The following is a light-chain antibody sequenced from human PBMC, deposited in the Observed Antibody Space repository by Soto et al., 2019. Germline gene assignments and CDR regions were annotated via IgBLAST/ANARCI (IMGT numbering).Light chain of an antibody. V-gene: IGLV1-40*01. Sequence: QSVLTQPPSVSGAPGQRVTISCTGSSSNIGAGFDVHWYQQLPGTAPRLLIYGYNNRPSGVPDRFSGSKSGTSASLAITGLQAEDEADYYCQSYDSSLSGPVVFGGGTKLTVL. J-gene: IGLJ2*01. CDR2: GYN. CDR1: SSNIGAGFD. CDR3: QSYDSSLSGPVV.